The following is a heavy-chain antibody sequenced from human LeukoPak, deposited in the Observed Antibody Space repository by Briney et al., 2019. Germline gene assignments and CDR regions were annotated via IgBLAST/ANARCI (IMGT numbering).Heavy chain of an antibody. CDR2: ISYSGNT. Sequence: SETLSLTCTVSGGSISSYYWSWIRQPPGKGLEWIGYISYSGNTNYNPSLKSRVTISVDTSKNQFSPRLSSVTAADTAVYYCARSQWLSPFDIWGQGTMVTVSS. V-gene: IGHV4-59*08. D-gene: IGHD6-19*01. J-gene: IGHJ3*02. CDR3: ARSQWLSPFDI. CDR1: GGSISSYY.